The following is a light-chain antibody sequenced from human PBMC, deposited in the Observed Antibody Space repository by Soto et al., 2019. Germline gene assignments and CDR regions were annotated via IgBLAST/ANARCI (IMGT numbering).Light chain of an antibody. CDR2: GAS. CDR3: QQYGSSPTWT. J-gene: IGKJ1*01. CDR1: QSVSRNY. V-gene: IGKV3-20*01. Sequence: DIVMTQSPDSLAVSLGERATINCRASQSVSRNYLAWYQQKPGQAPRLLIYGASSRATGIPDRFSGSGSGTDFTLTISRLEPEDFAVYYCQQYGSSPTWTFGQGTTVDIK.